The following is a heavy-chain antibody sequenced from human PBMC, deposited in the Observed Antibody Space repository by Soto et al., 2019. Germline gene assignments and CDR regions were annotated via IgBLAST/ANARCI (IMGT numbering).Heavy chain of an antibody. Sequence: SETLSLTCTVSGGSISSYYWSWIRQPPGKGLEWIGYIYYSGSTNYNPSLKSRVTISVDTSKNQFSLKLSSVTAADTAVYYCARPYESCFNYRGQGTLVGVPS. CDR2: IYYSGST. D-gene: IGHD2-21*01. CDR3: ARPYESCFNY. CDR1: GGSISSYY. J-gene: IGHJ4*02. V-gene: IGHV4-59*08.